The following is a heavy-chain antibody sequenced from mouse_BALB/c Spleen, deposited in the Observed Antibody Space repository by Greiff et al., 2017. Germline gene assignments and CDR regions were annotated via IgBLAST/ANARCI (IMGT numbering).Heavy chain of an antibody. CDR1: GYSITSDYA. CDR3: ARRGYGSRFAY. J-gene: IGHJ3*01. Sequence: EVQLQESGPGLVKPSQSLSLTCTVTGYSITSDYAWNWIRQFPGNKLEWMGYISYSGSTSYNPSLKSRISITRDTSKNQFFLQLNSVTTEDTATYYCARRGYGSRFAYWGQGTLVTVSA. D-gene: IGHD1-1*01. CDR2: ISYSGST. V-gene: IGHV3-2*02.